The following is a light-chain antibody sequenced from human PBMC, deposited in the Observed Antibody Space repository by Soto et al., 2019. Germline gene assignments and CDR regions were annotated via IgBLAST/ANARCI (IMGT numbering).Light chain of an antibody. Sequence: DIVMTQSPDSLAVSLGERATINCKSSQSALYSSNNKNYLTWYQQKPGHPPKLLIYWASNRESGVPDRFSGSGSETDFTPTITSLRSEAVALYFCQQYYGPPYTFGRGTTL. V-gene: IGKV4-1*01. CDR3: QQYYGPPYT. CDR1: QSALYSSNNKNY. CDR2: WAS. J-gene: IGKJ2*01.